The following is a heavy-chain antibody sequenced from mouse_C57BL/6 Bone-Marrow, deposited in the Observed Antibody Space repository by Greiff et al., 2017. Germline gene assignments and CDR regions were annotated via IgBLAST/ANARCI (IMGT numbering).Heavy chain of an antibody. Sequence: VNVVESGPGLVAPSQSLSITCTVSGFSLTSYAISWVRQPPGKGLEWLGVIWTGGGTNYNSALQSRLSISKDNSKSQVFLKMNSLQTDDTARYYCARMRGGFDYWGQGTTLTVSS. CDR2: IWTGGGT. V-gene: IGHV2-9-1*01. CDR1: GFSLTSYA. CDR3: ARMRGGFDY. J-gene: IGHJ2*01.